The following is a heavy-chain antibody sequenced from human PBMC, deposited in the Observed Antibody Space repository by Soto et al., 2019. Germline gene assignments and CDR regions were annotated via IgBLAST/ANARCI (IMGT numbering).Heavy chain of an antibody. CDR3: AKYYFDGTGSRGAYDI. D-gene: IGHD3-22*01. Sequence: GGSLRLSCAASGFTFSSYAMTWVRQAPGKGLEWVSAIGSSGGSTYYADSVEGRFTISRDNSKNTLYLQMNSLRAEDTAVYYCAKYYFDGTGSRGAYDIWGQGTMVTVSS. J-gene: IGHJ3*02. V-gene: IGHV3-23*01. CDR1: GFTFSSYA. CDR2: IGSSGGST.